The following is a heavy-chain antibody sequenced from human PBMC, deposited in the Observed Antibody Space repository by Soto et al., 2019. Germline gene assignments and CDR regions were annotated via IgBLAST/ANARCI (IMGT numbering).Heavy chain of an antibody. J-gene: IGHJ4*02. CDR1: GFTFSSYS. D-gene: IGHD3-22*01. CDR3: ARAPYYYDNSGYYY. Sequence: WGSLRLSCAASGFTFSSYSMNWVRQAPWKGLEWVSSISSSSNYIYYADSVKGRFTISRDNAKNSLYLQMNSLRAEDTAVYYCARAPYYYDNSGYYYWGQGTLVTVSS. CDR2: ISSSSNYI. V-gene: IGHV3-21*01.